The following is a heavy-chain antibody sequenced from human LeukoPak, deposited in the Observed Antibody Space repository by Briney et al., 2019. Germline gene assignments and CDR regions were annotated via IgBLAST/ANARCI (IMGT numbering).Heavy chain of an antibody. Sequence: PGGSLRLSCAASGFYFDYYAMSWVRQPPGQGPEWVSTISGSAITTFYADAVKGRFTISRDNSQNTLFLQMNSLRADDTAVYHCARTTRILGASLVDYWGQGIQVTVSS. J-gene: IGHJ4*02. CDR2: ISGSAITT. D-gene: IGHD1-26*01. CDR1: GFYFDYYA. CDR3: ARTTRILGASLVDY. V-gene: IGHV3-23*01.